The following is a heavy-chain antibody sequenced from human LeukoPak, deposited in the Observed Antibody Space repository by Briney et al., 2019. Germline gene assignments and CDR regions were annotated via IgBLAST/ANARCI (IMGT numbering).Heavy chain of an antibody. CDR1: GGSISSYY. Sequence: SETLSLTCIVSGGSISSYYWSWIRQPPGKGLEWIGYINYSGSTNYNPSLKSRVTISLDTSKNQFSLRLTSVTAADTAVYYCARGRGYDAATDYWGQGTLVTVSS. CDR2: INYSGST. J-gene: IGHJ4*02. D-gene: IGHD5-12*01. V-gene: IGHV4-59*08. CDR3: ARGRGYDAATDY.